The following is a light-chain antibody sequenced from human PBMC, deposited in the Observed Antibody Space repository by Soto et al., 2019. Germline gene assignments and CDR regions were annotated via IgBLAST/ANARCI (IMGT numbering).Light chain of an antibody. Sequence: QAVVTQPPSVSGAPGQRVTISCTGSSSNIGARFDVHWYQQLPGTAPKLLIYGNSNRPSGVPDRFSGSKSGTSASLAITGLQAEDEADYYCAAWDDSLDGLYVFGTGTKLTVL. J-gene: IGLJ1*01. V-gene: IGLV1-40*01. CDR2: GNS. CDR1: SSNIGARFD. CDR3: AAWDDSLDGLYV.